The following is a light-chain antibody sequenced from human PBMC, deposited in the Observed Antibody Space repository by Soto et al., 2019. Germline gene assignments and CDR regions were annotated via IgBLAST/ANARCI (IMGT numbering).Light chain of an antibody. CDR2: EVS. CDR1: SNDVGSYDL. J-gene: IGLJ2*01. V-gene: IGLV2-23*02. Sequence: QSALTQPASVSGSPGQSITISCTGTSNDVGSYDLVSWYQQYPGKAPRLMIYEVSKRPSGVSNRFSGSKSGNTASLTISGLQAEDESYFYCCSYAGSTSYVIFGGGTKLTVL. CDR3: CSYAGSTSYVI.